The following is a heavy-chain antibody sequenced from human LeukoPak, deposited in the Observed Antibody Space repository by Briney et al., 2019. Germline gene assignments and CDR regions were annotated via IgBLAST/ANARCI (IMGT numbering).Heavy chain of an antibody. V-gene: IGHV4-59*08. CDR1: GGSISTYY. D-gene: IGHD3-10*01. Sequence: SETLSLTCTVSGGSISTYYWNWIRQPPGKGLEWIGYIYHSGSTNYNPSLQSRVTISVDTSKNQFSLKLNSVTAADTAVYYCARHYGPWGQGTLVTVSS. CDR2: IYHSGST. J-gene: IGHJ5*02. CDR3: ARHYGP.